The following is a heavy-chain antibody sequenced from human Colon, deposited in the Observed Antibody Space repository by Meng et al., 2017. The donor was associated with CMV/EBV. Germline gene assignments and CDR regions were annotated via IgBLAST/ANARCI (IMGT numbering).Heavy chain of an antibody. CDR1: GGSVSSSNW. D-gene: IGHD4-17*01. J-gene: IGHJ6*02. CDR3: TRTWRGTVTHNWYFYGMDV. Sequence: GGSLRLSCAVSGGSVSSSNWWSWVRQSPEKGLEWVSLIRSKAHGGTTEYAASVKGRFTISRDDSKSIAYLQMNSLKTEDTAVYYCTRTWRGTVTHNWYFYGMDVWGQGTTVTVSS. CDR2: IRSKAHGGTT. V-gene: IGHV3-49*04.